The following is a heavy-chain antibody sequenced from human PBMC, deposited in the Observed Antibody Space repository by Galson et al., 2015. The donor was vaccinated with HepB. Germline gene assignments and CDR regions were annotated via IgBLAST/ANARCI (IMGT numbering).Heavy chain of an antibody. CDR2: ISSSSSTI. J-gene: IGHJ3*02. V-gene: IGHV3-48*01. Sequence: SLRLSCAASGFTFSSYSMNWVRQAPGKGLEWVSYISSSSSTIYYADSVKGRFTISRDNAKNSLYLQMNSLRAEDTAVYYCARDPGGLWWSVGSAFDIWGQGTMVTVSS. CDR1: GFTFSSYS. D-gene: IGHD2-21*01. CDR3: ARDPGGLWWSVGSAFDI.